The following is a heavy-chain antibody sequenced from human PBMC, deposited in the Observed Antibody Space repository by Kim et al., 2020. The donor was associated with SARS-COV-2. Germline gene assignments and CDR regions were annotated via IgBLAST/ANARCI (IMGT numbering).Heavy chain of an antibody. D-gene: IGHD5-18*01. Sequence: DSVKGRCAIARDHSNNTLYLQMNSLRADDTVIYYCAKRGVDAVMGRLFDYWGQGTLVTVSS. V-gene: IGHV3-23*01. J-gene: IGHJ4*02. CDR3: AKRGVDAVMGRLFDY.